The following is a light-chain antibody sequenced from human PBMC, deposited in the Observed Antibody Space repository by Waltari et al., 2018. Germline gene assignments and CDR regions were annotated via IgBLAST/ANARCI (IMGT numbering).Light chain of an antibody. Sequence: QPVLTLPPSASGTPGQVVSFSCSGSSSNVGNNYVYWYQQLPGTAPKLPIYKNERRPSGVPYRFFGSKSCTSASLVISGLRSEDEGHYTCATWDDSLNSWVFGGGTKLTIL. CDR2: KNE. J-gene: IGLJ3*02. V-gene: IGLV1-47*01. CDR1: SSNVGNNY. CDR3: ATWDDSLNSWV.